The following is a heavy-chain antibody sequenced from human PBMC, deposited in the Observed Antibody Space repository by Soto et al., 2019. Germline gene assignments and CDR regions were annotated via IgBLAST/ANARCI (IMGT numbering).Heavy chain of an antibody. D-gene: IGHD6-19*01. Sequence: PSQTLSLTCAISGDSVSSNSAAWNWIRQSPSRGLEWLGRTYYRSKWYNDYAVSVKSRITINPDTSKNQFSLQLNSVTPEDTAVYYCTRAGNFWSSGWLVNWFDSWGQGTLVTVSS. CDR2: TYYRSKWYN. CDR3: TRAGNFWSSGWLVNWFDS. V-gene: IGHV6-1*01. CDR1: GDSVSSNSAA. J-gene: IGHJ5*01.